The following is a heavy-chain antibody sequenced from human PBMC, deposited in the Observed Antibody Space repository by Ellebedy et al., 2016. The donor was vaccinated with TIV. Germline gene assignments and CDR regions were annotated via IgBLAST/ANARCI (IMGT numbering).Heavy chain of an antibody. D-gene: IGHD5-18*01. Sequence: PGGSLRLSCAASGFSFSSYAMSWVRQALGKGLEWVSGIVGSGGSRYEDYVKGRFTISRDNSKSTLDLQMSSLRAEDTAVYYCAKDRISGDGYWVFDFWGQGTLVTVST. CDR1: GFSFSSYA. J-gene: IGHJ4*02. CDR3: AKDRISGDGYWVFDF. CDR2: IVGSGGSR. V-gene: IGHV3-23*01.